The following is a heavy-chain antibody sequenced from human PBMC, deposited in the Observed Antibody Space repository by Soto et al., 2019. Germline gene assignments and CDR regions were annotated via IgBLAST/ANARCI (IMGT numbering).Heavy chain of an antibody. CDR3: TRDRYYDSSGYSHDY. D-gene: IGHD3-22*01. CDR1: GFTFGDYA. V-gene: IGHV3-49*03. J-gene: IGHJ4*02. CDR2: IRSKAYGGTT. Sequence: GGSLRLSCTASGFTFGDYAMSWFRQAPGKGLEWVGFIRSKAYGGTTEYAASVKGRFTISRDDSKSIAYLQMNSLKTEDTAVYYCTRDRYYDSSGYSHDYWGQGTLVTVSS.